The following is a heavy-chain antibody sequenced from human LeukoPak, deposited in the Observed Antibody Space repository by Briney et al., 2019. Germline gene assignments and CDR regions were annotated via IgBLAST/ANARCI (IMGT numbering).Heavy chain of an antibody. J-gene: IGHJ2*01. D-gene: IGHD1-26*01. V-gene: IGHV3-23*01. Sequence: PGGSLRLSCAAAGFTFSSYAMSWVRQAPGKGLEWVSAISGSGGSTYYADSVKGRFTISRDNSKNTLYLQMNSLRAEDTAVYYCAKGGSYGGWYFDLWGRGTLVTVSS. CDR3: AKGGSYGGWYFDL. CDR1: GFTFSSYA. CDR2: ISGSGGST.